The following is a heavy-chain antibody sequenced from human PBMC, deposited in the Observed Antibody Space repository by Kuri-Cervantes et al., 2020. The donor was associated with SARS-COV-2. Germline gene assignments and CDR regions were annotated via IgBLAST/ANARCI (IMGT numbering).Heavy chain of an antibody. J-gene: IGHJ6*02. CDR1: GYTFTGYY. V-gene: IGHV1-2*02. CDR3: ARDYCSKTNCYIRGMSNYYYGMDA. Sequence: ASVKVSCKASGYTFTGYYMHWVRQAPGQGLEWMGWISPNSGGTNYAQKFQGRVTMTRDTSISTAYMELRSLRSDDTAMYYCARDYCSKTNCYIRGMSNYYYGMDAWGQGTTVTVSS. CDR2: ISPNSGGT. D-gene: IGHD2-2*02.